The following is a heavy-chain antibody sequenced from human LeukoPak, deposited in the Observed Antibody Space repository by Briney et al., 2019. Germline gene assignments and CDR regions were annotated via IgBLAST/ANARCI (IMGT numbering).Heavy chain of an antibody. CDR1: GFTFSDNA. J-gene: IGHJ6*03. CDR3: AKRIPYHMDV. V-gene: IGHV3-23*01. Sequence: GGSLRLSCAASGFTFSDNAMSWVRQAPGKGLEWVPTSGISDGRYYADSVKGRFNISRDNSKNTVYLEINSLRAEDTAVYYCAKRIPYHMDVWGKGTTVTVSS. CDR2: SGISDGR. D-gene: IGHD2-15*01.